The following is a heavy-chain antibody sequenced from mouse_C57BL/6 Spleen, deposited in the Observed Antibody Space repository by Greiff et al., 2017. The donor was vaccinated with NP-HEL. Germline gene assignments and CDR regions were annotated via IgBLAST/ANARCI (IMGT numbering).Heavy chain of an antibody. V-gene: IGHV1-55*01. CDR3: ARKGTTVVNYYFDC. J-gene: IGHJ2*01. D-gene: IGHD1-1*01. CDR2: IYPGSGST. Sequence: QVQLQQPGAELVKPGASVKMSCKASGYTFTSYWITWVKQRPGQGLEWIGDIYPGSGSTNYNEKFKSKATLTVDTSSSTAYMQLSSLTSEDSSIYYCARKGTTVVNYYFDCGGQGTTLTVSS. CDR1: GYTFTSYW.